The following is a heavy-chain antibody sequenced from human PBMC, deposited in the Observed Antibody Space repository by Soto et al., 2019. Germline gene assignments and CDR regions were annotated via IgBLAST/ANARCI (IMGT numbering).Heavy chain of an antibody. CDR1: EFIFSNYN. CDR2: ISSSGTYI. D-gene: IGHD4-17*01. J-gene: IGHJ6*02. Sequence: LRLSCAASEFIFSNYNMNWVRQAPGKGLEWVSFISSSGTYIYYADSVKGRFTVARDNAKNSLYLQMNSLRAEDTAVYFCARDPRTSVTPHTYYYHGMDVWGQGTTVTVSS. CDR3: ARDPRTSVTPHTYYYHGMDV. V-gene: IGHV3-21*01.